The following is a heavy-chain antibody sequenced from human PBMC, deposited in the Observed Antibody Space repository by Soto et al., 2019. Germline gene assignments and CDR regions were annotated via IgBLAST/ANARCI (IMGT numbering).Heavy chain of an antibody. D-gene: IGHD2-21*01. Sequence: EVQLLESGGGLVQPGGSLRLSCAASGFTFISYAMSWVRQAPGKGLEWVSGIYGSGRGIEYADSVKGRFTISRDNSKNTVYLQMTDLRADDTAVYYCAKDAVYNDGLWLMDHWGQGTQVTVSS. V-gene: IGHV3-23*05. CDR3: AKDAVYNDGLWLMDH. CDR2: IYGSGRGI. J-gene: IGHJ4*02. CDR1: GFTFISYA.